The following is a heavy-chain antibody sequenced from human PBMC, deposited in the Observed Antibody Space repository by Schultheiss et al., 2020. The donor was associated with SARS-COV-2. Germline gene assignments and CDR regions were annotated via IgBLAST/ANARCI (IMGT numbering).Heavy chain of an antibody. V-gene: IGHV4-30-4*01. CDR2: IYYSGST. CDR3: ARVGGAAANNWFDP. J-gene: IGHJ5*02. CDR1: GGSISSGDYY. Sequence: SETLSLTCTVSGGSISSGDYYWSWIRQPPGKGLEWIGYIYYSGSTYYNPSLKSRVTISVDTSKNQISLKLRSVTAADTAVFYCARVGGAAANNWFDPWGQGTLVTVSS. D-gene: IGHD4/OR15-4a*01.